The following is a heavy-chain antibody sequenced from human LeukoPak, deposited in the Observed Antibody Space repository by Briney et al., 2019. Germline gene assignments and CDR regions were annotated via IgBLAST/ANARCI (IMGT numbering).Heavy chain of an antibody. CDR3: ARFTPQGYGWGGYNRFDP. CDR1: GGSFSGYY. D-gene: IGHD3-16*01. CDR2: IYYSEST. Sequence: SETLSLTCAVYGGSFSGYYWSWIRQPPGKGLEWMGYIYYSESTNYNPSLKSQVTISADTSKNQFSLRLNSVTAADTAVYYCARFTPQGYGWGGYNRFDPWGQGTLVTVSS. V-gene: IGHV4-59*01. J-gene: IGHJ5*02.